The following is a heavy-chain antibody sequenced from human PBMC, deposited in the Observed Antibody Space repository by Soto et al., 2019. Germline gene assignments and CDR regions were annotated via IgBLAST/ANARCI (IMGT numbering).Heavy chain of an antibody. Sequence: ASVTVSCTASGYTITSYGISWVRQAPGQGLEWMGWISAYNGNTNYAQKLQGRVTMTTDTSTSTAYMELRSLRSDDTAVYYCARDIRGYYRSGSSQPTGPHWGQGTLVTV. J-gene: IGHJ4*02. CDR3: ARDIRGYYRSGSSQPTGPH. V-gene: IGHV1-18*01. CDR1: GYTITSYG. CDR2: ISAYNGNT. D-gene: IGHD3-10*01.